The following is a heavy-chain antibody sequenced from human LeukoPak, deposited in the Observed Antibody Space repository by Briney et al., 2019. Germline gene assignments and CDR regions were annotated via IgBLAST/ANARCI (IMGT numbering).Heavy chain of an antibody. J-gene: IGHJ5*02. D-gene: IGHD3-3*01. Sequence: PGGSLRLSCVASGFTFSSYAMTWVRQAPGKGLEWVSGILANGANTYYGDSVKGRFTISRVNSKNTLYLQMNSLRVEDTAVYYCAKAHRHEELRFLEWLFTPNNWFDPWGQGTLVTVSS. CDR1: GFTFSSYA. CDR3: AKAHRHEELRFLEWLFTPNNWFDP. CDR2: ILANGANT. V-gene: IGHV3-23*01.